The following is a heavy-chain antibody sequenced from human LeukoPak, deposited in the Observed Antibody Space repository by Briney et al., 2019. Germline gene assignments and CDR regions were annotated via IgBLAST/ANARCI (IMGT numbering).Heavy chain of an antibody. CDR1: GGSFSGYY. Sequence: SETLSLTCAVYGGSFSGYYWSWIRQPPGKGLEWIGYIYYSESTNYNPSLKSRVTISVDTSKNQFSLKLSSVTAADTAVYYCARTSGSYYILPPDYWGQGTLVTVSS. CDR2: IYYSEST. CDR3: ARTSGSYYILPPDY. J-gene: IGHJ4*02. D-gene: IGHD1-26*01. V-gene: IGHV4-59*01.